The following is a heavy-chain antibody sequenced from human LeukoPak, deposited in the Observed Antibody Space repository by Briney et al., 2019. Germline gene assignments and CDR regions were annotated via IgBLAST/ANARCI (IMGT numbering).Heavy chain of an antibody. Sequence: SETLSLTCAVYGGSFTDYYWTWIRQPPGKGLEWIGEVDHSGNTNYNPSLKSRVTISVDTSKNQFSLKLSSVTAADTAVYYCARGRYSGSYNGDWGQGALVTVSS. CDR1: GGSFTDYY. CDR3: ARGRYSGSYNGD. D-gene: IGHD1-26*01. CDR2: VDHSGNT. J-gene: IGHJ4*02. V-gene: IGHV4-34*01.